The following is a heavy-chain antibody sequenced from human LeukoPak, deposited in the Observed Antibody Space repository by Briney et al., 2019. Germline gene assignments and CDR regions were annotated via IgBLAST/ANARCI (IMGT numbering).Heavy chain of an antibody. CDR1: GDSMNNYF. D-gene: IGHD3-22*01. Sequence: SETLSLTCTVSGDSMNNYFWSWIRQPAGKGLEWIGRIFATGNTNYNPSLKSRVTMSVDTSKNQFSLKLSSVTAADTAVYYCARLREYYDSSGYRTFDYWGQGTLVTVSS. CDR3: ARLREYYDSSGYRTFDY. CDR2: IFATGNT. V-gene: IGHV4-4*07. J-gene: IGHJ4*02.